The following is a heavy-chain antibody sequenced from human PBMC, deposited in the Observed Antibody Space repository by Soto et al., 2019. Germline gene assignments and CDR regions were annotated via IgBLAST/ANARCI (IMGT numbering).Heavy chain of an antibody. V-gene: IGHV1-24*01. J-gene: IGHJ4*02. CDR1: GYTLTELS. CDR3: ATDLLGIAVAVQGGNFDY. D-gene: IGHD6-19*01. Sequence: ASVKVSCKVSGYTLTELSMHWVRQAPGKGLEWMGGFDPEDGETIYAQKFQGRVTMTEDTSTDTAYMELSSLRSEDTAVYYCATDLLGIAVAVQGGNFDYWGQGTLVTVSS. CDR2: FDPEDGET.